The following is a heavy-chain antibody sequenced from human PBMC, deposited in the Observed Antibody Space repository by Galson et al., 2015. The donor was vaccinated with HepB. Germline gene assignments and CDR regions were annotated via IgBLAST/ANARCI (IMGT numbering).Heavy chain of an antibody. Sequence: SLRLSCAVSGFTVDAYEVHWVRQAPGKGLEWVAVMSIDGRRQVYIDSVKGRFSISRDSSKNTLYLEVNSLRVDDTAVYYCARVDSGIAAAGIVYWGQGTLVTVSS. J-gene: IGHJ4*02. D-gene: IGHD6-13*01. CDR3: ARVDSGIAAAGIVY. V-gene: IGHV3-30*04. CDR2: MSIDGRRQ. CDR1: GFTVDAYE.